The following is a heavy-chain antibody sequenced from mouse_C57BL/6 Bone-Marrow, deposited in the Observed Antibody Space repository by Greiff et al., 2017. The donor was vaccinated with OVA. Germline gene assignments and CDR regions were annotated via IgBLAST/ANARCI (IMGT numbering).Heavy chain of an antibody. J-gene: IGHJ3*01. CDR2: IWGVGST. V-gene: IGHV2-6*01. D-gene: IGHD1-1*01. CDR1: GFSLTSYG. Sequence: VKLMESGPGLVAPSQSLSITCTVSGFSLTSYGVDWVRQSPGKGLEWLGVIWGVGSTNYNSALKSRLSISKDNSKSQVFLKMNSLQTDDTAMYYCASGPLYGSSPFAYWGQGTLVTVSA. CDR3: ASGPLYGSSPFAY.